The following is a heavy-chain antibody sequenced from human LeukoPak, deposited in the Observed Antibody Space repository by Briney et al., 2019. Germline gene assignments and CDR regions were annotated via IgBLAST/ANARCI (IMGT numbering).Heavy chain of an antibody. CDR2: INPSGGST. D-gene: IGHD4-17*01. Sequence: ASVKVSCKASGYTFTSYYMHWVRQAPGQGLEWMGIINPSGGSTSYAQKFQGRVTMTRDMSTSTVYMELSSLRSEDAAVYYCALTTVTTDGFDYWGQGTLVTVSS. J-gene: IGHJ4*02. CDR3: ALTTVTTDGFDY. CDR1: GYTFTSYY. V-gene: IGHV1-46*01.